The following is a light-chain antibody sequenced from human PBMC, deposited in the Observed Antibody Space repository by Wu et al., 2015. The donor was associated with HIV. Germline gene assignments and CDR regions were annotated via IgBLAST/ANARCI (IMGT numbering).Light chain of an antibody. V-gene: IGKV3D-20*02. J-gene: IGKJ5*01. CDR2: ATS. CDR3: QQRNNWPLT. CDR1: QSVTSDY. Sequence: DILLTQSPGTLSLSPGERATLPCRASQSVTSDYLAWYQQKPGQAPRLLIYATSNRATGIPDRISGSGSGTLFTLTINSLEPEDFAVYYCQQRNNWPLTFGQGTRLEIK.